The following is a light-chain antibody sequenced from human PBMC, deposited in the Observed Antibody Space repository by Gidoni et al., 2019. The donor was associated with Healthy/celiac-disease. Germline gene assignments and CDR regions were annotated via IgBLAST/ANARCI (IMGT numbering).Light chain of an antibody. V-gene: IGKV3-11*01. CDR1: QSVSSY. CDR2: DAS. Sequence: EIVFTQSPATLSLSPGERATLSCRASQSVSSYLAWYQQKPGQAHRLLIYDASTRATGIPARCSGSGAGTDFTITSSSLEPEDGAVYYWQQRSNSFTFGPGTKVEIK. CDR3: QQRSNSFT. J-gene: IGKJ3*01.